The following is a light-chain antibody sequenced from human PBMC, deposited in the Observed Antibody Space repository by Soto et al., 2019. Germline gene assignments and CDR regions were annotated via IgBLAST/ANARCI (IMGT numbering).Light chain of an antibody. J-gene: IGLJ1*01. CDR1: SGLSSYA. Sequence: QAVLTQSPSASASLGASVTLTCTLSSGLSSYAIAWHQQQPEKGTRYLMKLNSDGSHYKGGGIPDRFSGSSSAAERYLTISSLQSEDEADYYCQTWGTGSQVFGTGTKLTVL. CDR3: QTWGTGSQV. CDR2: LNSDGSH. V-gene: IGLV4-69*01.